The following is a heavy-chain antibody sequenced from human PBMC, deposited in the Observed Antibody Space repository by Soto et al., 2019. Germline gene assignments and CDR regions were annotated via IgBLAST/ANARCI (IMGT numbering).Heavy chain of an antibody. CDR3: AASDPPGTNYYYAMDV. D-gene: IGHD1-1*01. Sequence: PXETLSLTCTVSGGSFSSGSFYWSWMRRPPGKGLEWIGYFYDSGSTNYNPSLRSRVTMSVDTSKNQFSLKLSSVTAADTAVYYCAASDPPGTNYYYAMDVWGQGTTVTVSS. J-gene: IGHJ6*02. V-gene: IGHV4-61*01. CDR2: FYDSGST. CDR1: GGSFSSGSFY.